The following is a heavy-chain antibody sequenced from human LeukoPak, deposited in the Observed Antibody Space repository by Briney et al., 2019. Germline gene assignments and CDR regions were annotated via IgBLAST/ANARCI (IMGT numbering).Heavy chain of an antibody. CDR1: GGSISSYY. CDR2: IYYSGST. Sequence: SETLSLTCTVSGGSISSYYWSWIRQPPGKGLEWIGYIYYSGSTNYNPSLKSRVTISVDTSKNQFSLKLSSVTAADTAVYYCARMSCSGGSCYSIYNYYYYMDVWGKGTTVTISS. CDR3: ARMSCSGGSCYSIYNYYYYMDV. D-gene: IGHD2-15*01. J-gene: IGHJ6*03. V-gene: IGHV4-59*01.